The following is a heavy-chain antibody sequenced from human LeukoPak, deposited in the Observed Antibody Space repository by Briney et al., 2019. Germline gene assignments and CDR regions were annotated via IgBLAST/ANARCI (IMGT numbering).Heavy chain of an antibody. CDR2: IYYSGSSGST. CDR1: GGSISSYY. Sequence: SETLSLTCTVSGGSISSYYWSWIRQPPGKGLEWIGYIYYSGSSGSTDYNPSLKSRVTISVDTSKNQFSLKLRSVTAADTAVYSCARGGTMSTVPLWGQGTLVTVSS. CDR3: ARGGTMSTVPL. D-gene: IGHD4-17*01. J-gene: IGHJ4*02. V-gene: IGHV4-59*08.